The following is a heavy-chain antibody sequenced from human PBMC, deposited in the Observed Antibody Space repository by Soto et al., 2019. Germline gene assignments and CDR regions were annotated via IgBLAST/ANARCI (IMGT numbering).Heavy chain of an antibody. Sequence: QVQLQQWGAGLLKPSETLSLTCAVYGGSFSGYYWSWIRQPPGKGLEWIGEINHSGSTNYNPSLKSRFTISVATSKNQFSLKLSSVTAADTAVYYCASGHGDYVRGGDYWGQGTLVTVSS. J-gene: IGHJ4*02. CDR2: INHSGST. CDR3: ASGHGDYVRGGDY. CDR1: GGSFSGYY. D-gene: IGHD4-17*01. V-gene: IGHV4-34*01.